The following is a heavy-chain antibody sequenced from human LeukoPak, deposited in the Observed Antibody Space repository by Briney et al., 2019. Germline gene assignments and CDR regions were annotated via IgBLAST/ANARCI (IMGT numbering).Heavy chain of an antibody. D-gene: IGHD2-21*01. J-gene: IGHJ3*02. CDR2: ITSSSSNI. Sequence: GGSLRLSCAASISTFSTYSMNWVRQAPGKGLEWISYITSSSSNIYYADSVKGRFTISRDNAKKSLYLQMNNLRAEDTAVYYCARLYSDAFDIWGQGTMATVSS. CDR1: ISTFSTYS. V-gene: IGHV3-48*01. CDR3: ARLYSDAFDI.